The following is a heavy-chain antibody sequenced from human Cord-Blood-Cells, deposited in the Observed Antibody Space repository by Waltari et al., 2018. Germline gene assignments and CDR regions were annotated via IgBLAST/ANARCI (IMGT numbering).Heavy chain of an antibody. CDR3: ASWKRGYCSSTSCYYFDY. V-gene: IGHV4-39*01. Sequence: QLQLQESGPGLVKPSETLSLTCTVSGGSISSSSYYWGWIRPPPGKGLEWFGSIYYSGSTYYNPALKGRVTISVDTSKNQFSLKLSSVTAADTAVYYCASWKRGYCSSTSCYYFDYWGQGTLVTVSS. CDR1: GGSISSSSYY. J-gene: IGHJ4*02. D-gene: IGHD2-2*01. CDR2: IYYSGST.